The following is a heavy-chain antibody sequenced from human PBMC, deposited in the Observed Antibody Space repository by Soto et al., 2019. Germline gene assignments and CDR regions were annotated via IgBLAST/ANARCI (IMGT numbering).Heavy chain of an antibody. V-gene: IGHV3-64*01. D-gene: IGHD1-7*01. CDR2: ISSNGGTT. Sequence: EVQLTESGGGMVQPGGSLRLSCVASGFTFSSYDMHWVRQAPGKGLEYVSSISSNGGTTYYGNSVKCRFTISRDNSKNTLYLQMCSLRAEDMAVYYCVRRVSGNYDYWGQGTLVTVSS. CDR1: GFTFSSYD. CDR3: VRRVSGNYDY. J-gene: IGHJ4*02.